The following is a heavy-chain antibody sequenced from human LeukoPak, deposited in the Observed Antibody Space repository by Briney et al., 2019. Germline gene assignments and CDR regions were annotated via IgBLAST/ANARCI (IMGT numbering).Heavy chain of an antibody. CDR3: ARDPAAGTTFVDY. D-gene: IGHD6-13*01. CDR1: GGSISSSSYY. CDR2: IYYSGST. J-gene: IGHJ4*02. Sequence: SETLSLTCTVSGGSISSSSYYWGWIRQPPGKGLEWIGSIYYSGSTYYNPSLKSRVTISVDTSKNQFSLKLSSVTAADTAVYYCARDPAAGTTFVDYWGQGTLVTVSS. V-gene: IGHV4-39*02.